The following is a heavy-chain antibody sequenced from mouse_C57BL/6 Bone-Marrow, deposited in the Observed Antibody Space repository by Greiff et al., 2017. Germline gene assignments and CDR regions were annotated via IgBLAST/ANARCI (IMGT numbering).Heavy chain of an antibody. CDR3: ASEGNDYYYAMDY. V-gene: IGHV3-6*01. CDR2: ISYDGSN. CDR1: GYSFTSGYY. D-gene: IGHD2-12*01. Sequence: EVQLQQSGPGLVKPSQSLSLTCSVTGYSFTSGYYWNWIRQFPGNKLEWMGYISYDGSNNYNPSLKNRITITRDTSKNQFFLKLNSVTTEDTATYDGASEGNDYYYAMDYWGQGTSVTVSS. J-gene: IGHJ4*01.